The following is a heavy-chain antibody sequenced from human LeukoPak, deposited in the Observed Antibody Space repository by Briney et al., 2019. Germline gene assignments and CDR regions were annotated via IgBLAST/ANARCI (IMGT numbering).Heavy chain of an antibody. CDR2: INAGNGNT. Sequence: GASLKVSCKASAYTFTSYAVHWVRQAPGQRLEWMGWINAGNGNTKYSQNFQGRVTITRDTSASTAYMELSSLRSEDTAVYYCATGSRLDYWGQGTLVTVSS. J-gene: IGHJ4*02. D-gene: IGHD2-15*01. V-gene: IGHV1-3*01. CDR3: ATGSRLDY. CDR1: AYTFTSYA.